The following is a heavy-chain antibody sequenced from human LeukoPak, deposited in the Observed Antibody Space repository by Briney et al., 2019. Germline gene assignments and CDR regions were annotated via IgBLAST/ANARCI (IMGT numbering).Heavy chain of an antibody. V-gene: IGHV1-69*13. CDR3: ARDFQEAPDY. J-gene: IGHJ4*02. CDR1: GGTFSSYA. CDR2: IIPIFGTA. Sequence: ASVKVSCKASGGTFSSYAISWVRQAPGQGLEWMGGIIPIFGTANYAQKFQGRVTITADESTSTAYMELSRLRSDDTAVYYCARDFQEAPDYWGQGTLVTVSS.